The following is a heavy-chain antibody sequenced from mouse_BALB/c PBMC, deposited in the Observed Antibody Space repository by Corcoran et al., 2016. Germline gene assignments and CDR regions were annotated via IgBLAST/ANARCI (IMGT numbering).Heavy chain of an antibody. Sequence: EVQLQQSGPELVKPGASMKISCKASGYSFTGYTMNWVKQSHGKNLEWIGLINPYNGGTSYNQKFKGKATLTLDKSSSTAYMELLSLTSEDSAVYYFAREDYYGSSPYAMYYWDQGTSVIVSS. CDR2: INPYNGGT. J-gene: IGHJ4*01. CDR1: GYSFTGYT. D-gene: IGHD1-1*01. V-gene: IGHV1-18*01. CDR3: AREDYYGSSPYAMYY.